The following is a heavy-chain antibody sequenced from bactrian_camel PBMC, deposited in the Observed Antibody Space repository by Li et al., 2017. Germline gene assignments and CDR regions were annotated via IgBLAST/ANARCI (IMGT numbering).Heavy chain of an antibody. Sequence: VQLVESGGGSVQAGGSLRLSCEISLYIYSSYCMGWFRQAPGKEREAVAAHYTGTATTYVADSVKGRFTISKDHAKNTLYLQMNSLKPEDSAMYYCAADPIGGAWLVRPFTYFGQGTQVTVS. J-gene: IGHJ4*01. D-gene: IGHD2*01. V-gene: IGHV3S1*01. CDR1: LYIYSSYC. CDR2: HYTGTATT.